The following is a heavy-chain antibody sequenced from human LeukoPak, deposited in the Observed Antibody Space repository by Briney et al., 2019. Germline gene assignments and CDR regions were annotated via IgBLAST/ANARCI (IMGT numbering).Heavy chain of an antibody. V-gene: IGHV3-30*04. CDR1: GFTFSSYA. D-gene: IGHD5-18*01. CDR3: ARELGSYGYVAQDY. CDR2: ISHDGSNT. Sequence: GGSLRLSCAASGFTFSSYAMHWVRQAPGKGLEWVTVISHDGSNTYYADSVKGRFTISRDNSKNTLYLQMNSLRAEDTAVYYCARELGSYGYVAQDYWGQGTLVTVSS. J-gene: IGHJ4*02.